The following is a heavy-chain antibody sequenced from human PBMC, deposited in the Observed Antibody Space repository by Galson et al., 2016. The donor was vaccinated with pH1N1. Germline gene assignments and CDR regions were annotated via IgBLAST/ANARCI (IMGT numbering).Heavy chain of an antibody. V-gene: IGHV3-7*01. CDR1: GFTLSNYW. CDR3: VRAIALADST. Sequence: SLRLSCAASGFTLSNYWMGWVRQAPGKGLEWVANINQDGSQKYFMDSVKGRFAIFRDNTKNSLSLQMNSLRAEDTAVYYCVRAIALADSTWGQGTLVTVSS. CDR2: INQDGSQK. J-gene: IGHJ5*02. D-gene: IGHD6-19*01.